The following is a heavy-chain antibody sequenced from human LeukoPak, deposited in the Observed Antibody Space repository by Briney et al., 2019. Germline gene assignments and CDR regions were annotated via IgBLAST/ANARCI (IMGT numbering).Heavy chain of an antibody. V-gene: IGHV1-8*03. J-gene: IGHJ4*02. Sequence: ASVKVSCKASGYTFTSYDINWVRQATGQGLEWMGWMNPNSGNTGYAQKFQGRVTITRSTSISTAYMELSSLRSEDTAVYYCAREGRDGYNYVYFDYWGQGTLVTVSS. CDR1: GYTFTSYD. CDR3: AREGRDGYNYVYFDY. CDR2: MNPNSGNT. D-gene: IGHD5-24*01.